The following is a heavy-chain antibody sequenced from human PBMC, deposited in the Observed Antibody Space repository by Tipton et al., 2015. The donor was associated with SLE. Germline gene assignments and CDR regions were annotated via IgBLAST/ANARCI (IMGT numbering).Heavy chain of an antibody. J-gene: IGHJ3*02. V-gene: IGHV4-59*01. Sequence: TLSLTCGVSGGSMRTFYWSWIRQPPGKGLEWIGYIHYSGNTYYNPSLESRVSMSVDTSRKQFSLNLDSVTAADTAMYFCARDLGDNVETPTGTWSPQAFDIWGQGTMVTVSS. D-gene: IGHD5-18*01. CDR2: IHYSGNT. CDR1: GGSMRTFY. CDR3: ARDLGDNVETPTGTWSPQAFDI.